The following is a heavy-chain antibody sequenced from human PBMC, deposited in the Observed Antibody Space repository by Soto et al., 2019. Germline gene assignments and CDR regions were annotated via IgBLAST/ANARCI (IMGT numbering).Heavy chain of an antibody. J-gene: IGHJ4*02. Sequence: PGGSLRISFAASGFTFSSYAMSWVRQAPGKGLEWVSAISGSGGSTYYADSVKGRFTISRDNSKNTLYLQMNSLRAEDTAVYYCAKDRIAVAGFCDYWGQGTLVTVSS. V-gene: IGHV3-23*01. CDR2: ISGSGGST. D-gene: IGHD6-19*01. CDR3: AKDRIAVAGFCDY. CDR1: GFTFSSYA.